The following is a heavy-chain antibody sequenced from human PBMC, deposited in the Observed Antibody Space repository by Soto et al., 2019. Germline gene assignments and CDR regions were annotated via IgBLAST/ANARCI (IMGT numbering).Heavy chain of an antibody. CDR1: GYNFITFY. J-gene: IGHJ6*02. D-gene: IGHD1-1*01. CDR3: ARDWNAANGDEYSYNGLDV. CDR2: INPAGGRT. Sequence: QVHLVQSGAEVKRPGTSVKISCKTSGYNFITFYLHWVRQAPGQGLEWMGMINPAGGRTTYAQKFQGRVTMTHDRSTSTVYMELNSLRSEDTAVYYCARDWNAANGDEYSYNGLDVWGQGTTVTVSS. V-gene: IGHV1-46*01.